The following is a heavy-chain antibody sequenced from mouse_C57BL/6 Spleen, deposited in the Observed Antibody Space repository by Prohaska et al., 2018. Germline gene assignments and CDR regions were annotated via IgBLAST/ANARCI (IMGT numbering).Heavy chain of an antibody. J-gene: IGHJ2*01. D-gene: IGHD2-4*01. CDR2: INPNNGGT. Sequence: HGKSLEWIGDINPNNGGTSYNQKFKGKSTLTVDTSSSTAYMELRSLTSEDSAVYYCARSSYYDYDREYYFDYWGQGTTLTVSS. CDR3: ARSSYYDYDREYYFDY. V-gene: IGHV1-26*01.